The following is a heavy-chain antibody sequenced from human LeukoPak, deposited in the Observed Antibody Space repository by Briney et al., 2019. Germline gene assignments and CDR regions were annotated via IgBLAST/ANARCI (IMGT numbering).Heavy chain of an antibody. CDR2: ASYYVGKQ. D-gene: IGHD1-1*01. J-gene: IGHJ4*02. Sequence: TGGSLRLSCVVSGITLSNYAMSWVRQAPGKGLEWVSTASYYVGKQYHADSVRGRFTVSRDNSRNTVSLQMSSLRVEDTGIYYCAKAGIGADGAGFLCEYWGQGTLVTVSS. CDR3: AKAGIGADGAGFLCEY. CDR1: GITLSNYA. V-gene: IGHV3-23*01.